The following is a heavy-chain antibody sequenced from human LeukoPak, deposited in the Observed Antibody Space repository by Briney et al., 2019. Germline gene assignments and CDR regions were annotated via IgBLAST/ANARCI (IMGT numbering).Heavy chain of an antibody. CDR1: GGSISSYY. Sequence: SETLSLTCTVSGGSISSYYWSWIRQPPGKGLEWIGYIYYSGSTSYNPSLKSRVTISVDTSKNQFSLKLSSVTAADTAVYYCARTGAVAGIGWFDPWGQGTLVTVSS. J-gene: IGHJ5*02. CDR2: IYYSGST. D-gene: IGHD6-19*01. CDR3: ARTGAVAGIGWFDP. V-gene: IGHV4-59*08.